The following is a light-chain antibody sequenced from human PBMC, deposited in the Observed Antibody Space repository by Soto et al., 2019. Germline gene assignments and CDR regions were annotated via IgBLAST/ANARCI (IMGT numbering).Light chain of an antibody. CDR2: RNN. V-gene: IGLV1-47*01. Sequence: QSVLTQPPSASGTPRQRVTISCSGSGSNIGSNYVYWYQQLPGTAPKLLIYRNNQRPSGVPDRFSGSRSGTSASLAISGLRSEDEADYYCAAWDDSLSGLYVFGTGTKVTVL. CDR1: GSNIGSNY. CDR3: AAWDDSLSGLYV. J-gene: IGLJ1*01.